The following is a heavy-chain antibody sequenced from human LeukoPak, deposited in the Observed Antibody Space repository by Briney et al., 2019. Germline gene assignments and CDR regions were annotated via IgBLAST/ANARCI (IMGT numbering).Heavy chain of an antibody. V-gene: IGHV3-23*01. Sequence: SGGPLRLSCAASGFTFSSYAMSWVRQAPGKGLEWVSAISGSGGSTYYADSVKGRFTISRDNSKNTLYLQMNSLRAEDTAVYYCAKDLGAIAARPFDYWGQGTLVTVSS. J-gene: IGHJ4*02. CDR1: GFTFSSYA. CDR2: ISGSGGST. D-gene: IGHD6-6*01. CDR3: AKDLGAIAARPFDY.